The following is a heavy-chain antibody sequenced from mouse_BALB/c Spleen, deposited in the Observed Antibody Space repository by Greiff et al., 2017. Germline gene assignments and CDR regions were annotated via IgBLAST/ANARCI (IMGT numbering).Heavy chain of an antibody. CDR2: ISSGGST. D-gene: IGHD2-14*01. V-gene: IGHV5-6-5*01. Sequence: EVLLVESGGGLVKPGGSLKLSCAASGFTFSSYAMSWVRQTPEKRLEWVASISSGGSTYYPDSVKGRFTISRDNARNILYLQMSSLRSEDTAMYYCARDLDYRYDPYYAMDYWGQGTSVTVSS. CDR1: GFTFSSYA. J-gene: IGHJ4*01. CDR3: ARDLDYRYDPYYAMDY.